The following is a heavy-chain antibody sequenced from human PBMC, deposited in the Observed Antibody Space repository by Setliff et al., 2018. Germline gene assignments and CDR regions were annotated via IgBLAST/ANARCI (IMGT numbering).Heavy chain of an antibody. CDR2: ISGTSSRI. CDR1: GFTFSDYA. Sequence: GGSLRLSCAASGFTFSDYAMTWVRQAPGKGLEWVSTISGTSSRIDYADSVKGRFTVSRVNSRHTLYLQMNNLKIEDTAVYYCTTWPENGGYYYYYYMDVWGKGTTVTVSS. V-gene: IGHV3-23*01. J-gene: IGHJ6*03. D-gene: IGHD3-16*01. CDR3: TTWPENGGYYYYYYMDV.